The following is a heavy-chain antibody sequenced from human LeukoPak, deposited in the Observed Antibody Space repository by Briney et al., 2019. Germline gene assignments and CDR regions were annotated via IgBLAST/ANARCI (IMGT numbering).Heavy chain of an antibody. J-gene: IGHJ4*02. CDR3: AKDGIPSGDSDRAFDS. Sequence: GGSLRLPCAASGFTFDDYAMHWVRQAPGKGLEWVSGISLNSGSIGYADSVKGRFTISRDNAKTSLYLQMNSLRAEATALYYCAKDGIPSGDSDRAFDSSGQGTLVTVSS. V-gene: IGHV3-9*01. CDR2: ISLNSGSI. CDR1: GFTFDDYA. D-gene: IGHD4-17*01.